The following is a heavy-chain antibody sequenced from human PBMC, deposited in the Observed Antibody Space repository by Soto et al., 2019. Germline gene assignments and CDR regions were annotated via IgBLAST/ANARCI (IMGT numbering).Heavy chain of an antibody. J-gene: IGHJ4*02. CDR3: ARGRFGAYVDY. CDR1: GDSMRNYY. V-gene: IGHV4-59*01. D-gene: IGHD3-10*01. Sequence: QVQLQESGPGLVKPSETLSLTCAVSGDSMRNYYWSWIRQPPGKTLEWIAYIQPPRYTEFKPSLKSRVTISLDTSKNQFSLTLRSVTTADTAIYYCARGRFGAYVDYWGQGALVAVSS. CDR2: IQPPRYT.